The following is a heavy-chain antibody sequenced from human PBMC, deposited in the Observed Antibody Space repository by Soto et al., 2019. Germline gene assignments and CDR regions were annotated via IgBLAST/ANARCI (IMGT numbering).Heavy chain of an antibody. Sequence: GGSLRLSCAASGFTFSSYAMSWVRQAPGKGLEWVSGTSGSGGSTYYADSVKGRFTISRDNSKNTLYLQMNSLRAEDTAVYYCAKAKLTIVVVKIFEYWGKGPLVTVSA. V-gene: IGHV3-23*01. CDR2: TSGSGGST. CDR1: GFTFSSYA. CDR3: AKAKLTIVVVKIFEY. D-gene: IGHD3-22*01. J-gene: IGHJ4*02.